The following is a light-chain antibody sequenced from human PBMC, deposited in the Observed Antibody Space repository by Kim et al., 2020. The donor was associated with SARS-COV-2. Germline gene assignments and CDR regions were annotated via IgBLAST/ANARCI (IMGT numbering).Light chain of an antibody. Sequence: GDRVTITCRASQSISSYLNWYQQKPGKAPKLLIYAASSLQSGVPSRFSGSGSGTDFTLTISSLQPEDFATYYCQQSYSTPQTFGQGTKLEIK. CDR3: QQSYSTPQT. CDR1: QSISSY. CDR2: AAS. V-gene: IGKV1-39*01. J-gene: IGKJ2*01.